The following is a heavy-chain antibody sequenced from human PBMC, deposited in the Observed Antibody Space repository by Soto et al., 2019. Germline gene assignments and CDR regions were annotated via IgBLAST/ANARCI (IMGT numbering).Heavy chain of an antibody. V-gene: IGHV3-33*01. CDR1: GFSFSNYD. CDR3: ARGRSGEIDY. D-gene: IGHD6-25*01. CDR2: IRYDGSNK. J-gene: IGHJ4*02. Sequence: QVQLVESGGGVVQPGRSLRLSCAASGFSFSNYDMHWVRQAPGKGLEWVAIIRYDGSNKYYADSVKGRFTISRDNSNNTVYLQMNSLRAEDTAVYHCARGRSGEIDYWGQGTLVTVSS.